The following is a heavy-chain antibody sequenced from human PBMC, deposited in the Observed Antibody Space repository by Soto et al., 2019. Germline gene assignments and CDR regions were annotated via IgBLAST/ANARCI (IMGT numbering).Heavy chain of an antibody. CDR3: ATWSRYYGLNY. V-gene: IGHV4-4*02. Sequence: SETLSLTCAVSGGSISSSNWWSWVRQPPGKGLEWIGEIYHSGSTNYNPSLKSRVTISVDKSKNQFSLKLSSVTAADTAVYFCATWSRYYGLNYWGQGTLVTVSS. CDR2: IYHSGST. D-gene: IGHD3-3*01. J-gene: IGHJ4*02. CDR1: GGSISSSNW.